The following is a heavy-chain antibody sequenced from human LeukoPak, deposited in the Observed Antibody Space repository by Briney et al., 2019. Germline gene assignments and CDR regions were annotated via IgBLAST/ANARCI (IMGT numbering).Heavy chain of an antibody. CDR2: INPSGGST. D-gene: IGHD6-19*01. V-gene: IGHV1-46*01. J-gene: IGHJ4*02. CDR1: GYTSTSYY. CDR3: ARADSGVAGFDY. Sequence: GASVKVSCKASGYTSTSYYMHWVRQAPGQGLEWMGIINPSGGSTSYAQKFQGRVTMTRDTSTSTVYMDLSSLRSEDTAVYYCARADSGVAGFDYWGQGTLVTVSS.